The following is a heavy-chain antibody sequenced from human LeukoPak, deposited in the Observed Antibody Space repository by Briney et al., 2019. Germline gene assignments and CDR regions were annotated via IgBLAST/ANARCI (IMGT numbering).Heavy chain of an antibody. Sequence: SETLSLTCTVPGRSISSSSYYWGWIRQPPGKGLEWIGSIYYSGSTYYNPSLKSRVTISVDTSKNQFSLKLSSVTAADTAVYYCARDRREWLRKNKVGNFDYWGQGTLVTVSS. CDR1: GRSISSSSYY. D-gene: IGHD5-12*01. J-gene: IGHJ4*02. CDR2: IYYSGST. V-gene: IGHV4-39*07. CDR3: ARDRREWLRKNKVGNFDY.